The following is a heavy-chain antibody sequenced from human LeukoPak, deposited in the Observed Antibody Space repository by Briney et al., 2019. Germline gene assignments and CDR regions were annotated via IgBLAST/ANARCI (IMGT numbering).Heavy chain of an antibody. J-gene: IGHJ4*02. V-gene: IGHV3-23*01. Sequence: GGSLRLSCAASGFIFRHYTMTWVRQAPGKGLEWVSTISGSGGSTYYADSVKGRFTISRDNSKNTLYLQMNSLRAEDTAVYYCAKIRRSGDQDYWGQGTLVTVPS. D-gene: IGHD3-10*01. CDR2: ISGSGGST. CDR1: GFIFRHYT. CDR3: AKIRRSGDQDY.